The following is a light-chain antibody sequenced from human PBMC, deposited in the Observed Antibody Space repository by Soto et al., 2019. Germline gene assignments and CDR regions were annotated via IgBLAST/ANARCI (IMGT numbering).Light chain of an antibody. J-gene: IGKJ4*01. CDR3: QHYNDWPVT. CDR2: GAS. Sequence: EIVLTQSPGTLSLSPGERATLSCRASQSVSSSYLAWYQQKPGQAPRLLTYGASARATDIPARFSGSGSGTEFTLTISSLQSEDFAVYYCQHYNDWPVTFGGGTKVDIK. V-gene: IGKV3-15*01. CDR1: QSVSSSY.